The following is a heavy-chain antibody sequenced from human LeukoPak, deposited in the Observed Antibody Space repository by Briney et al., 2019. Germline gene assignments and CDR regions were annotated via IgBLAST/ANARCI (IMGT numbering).Heavy chain of an antibody. Sequence: PGGSLRLSCAASGFTFSSYAMSWVRQAPGKGLEWVSAISGSGGSTYYADSVKGRFTISRDNPKNTLYLQMNSLRAEDTAVYYCAKIGSRDGYNDGYWGQGTLVTVSS. CDR2: ISGSGGST. CDR3: AKIGSRDGYNDGY. J-gene: IGHJ4*02. CDR1: GFTFSSYA. D-gene: IGHD5-24*01. V-gene: IGHV3-23*01.